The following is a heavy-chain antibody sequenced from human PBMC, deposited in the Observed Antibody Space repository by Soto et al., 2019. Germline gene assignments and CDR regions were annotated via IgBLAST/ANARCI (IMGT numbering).Heavy chain of an antibody. CDR2: IYYSGST. V-gene: IGHV4-59*12. D-gene: IGHD6-6*01. Sequence: TLSLTCTVSGGSISSYYWSWIRQPPGKGLEWIGYIYYSGSTYYNPSLKSRVTISVDTSKNQFSLKLSSVTAADTAVYYCARSSIAARFAYWGQGTLVTVSS. J-gene: IGHJ4*02. CDR3: ARSSIAARFAY. CDR1: GGSISSYY.